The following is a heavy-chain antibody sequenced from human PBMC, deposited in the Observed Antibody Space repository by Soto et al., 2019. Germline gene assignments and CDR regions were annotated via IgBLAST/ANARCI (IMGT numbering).Heavy chain of an antibody. CDR3: AKGRGSGWAWYFDN. V-gene: IGHV3-23*01. CDR1: GFTFKESA. D-gene: IGHD6-19*01. J-gene: IGHJ4*02. CDR2: ISDTGAST. Sequence: SGGSLRLSCEAFGFTFKESAMNWVRQAPGKGLEWVASISDTGASTWYAESVRCRLSISRDNSKNTLYLQMNSLRGEDTAVYYCAKGRGSGWAWYFDNWGQGTLVTVSS.